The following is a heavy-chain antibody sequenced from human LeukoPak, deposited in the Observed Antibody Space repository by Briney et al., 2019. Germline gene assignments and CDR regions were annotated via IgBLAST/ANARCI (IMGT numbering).Heavy chain of an antibody. CDR3: AKRGVAIRVILVGFHKEAYYFDS. V-gene: IGHV3-23*01. Sequence: PGGSLRLSCAVSGITLSNYGMSWVRQGPGKGLEWVAGISGSGGSTNYADSVKGRFTISRDNRKNTLYLQMNSLRAEDTAVYFCAKRGVAIRVILVGFHKEAYYFDSWGQGALVTVS. D-gene: IGHD3-22*01. J-gene: IGHJ4*02. CDR1: GITLSNYG. CDR2: ISGSGGST.